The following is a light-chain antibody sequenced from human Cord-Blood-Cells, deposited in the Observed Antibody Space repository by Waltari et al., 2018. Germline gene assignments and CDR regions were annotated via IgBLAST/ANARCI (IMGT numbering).Light chain of an antibody. J-gene: IGKJ4*01. CDR2: DAS. V-gene: IGKV1-33*01. Sequence: DIQMTQSPSSLSASVGDRVTITCQASQDISNYLNWYQPKPGKAPKLLIYDASNLETGVPSRCSGSGSETDFTFTISSLQPEDISTYYCQQYDNLLTFGGGTKVEIK. CDR3: QQYDNLLT. CDR1: QDISNY.